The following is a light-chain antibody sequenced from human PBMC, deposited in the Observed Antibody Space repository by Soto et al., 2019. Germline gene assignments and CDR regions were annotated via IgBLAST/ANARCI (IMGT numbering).Light chain of an antibody. CDR3: QQYGSIPWT. CDR1: ESIVSNY. V-gene: IGKV3-20*01. Sequence: EIVLTQSPGTLSLSPGERATLSCRATESIVSNYLAWYQLKPGQAPRLLIYDASSRATGMPDRFSGSGSATYITLTISRLEPEDFAVYYCQQYGSIPWTFGQGTKVDIK. J-gene: IGKJ1*01. CDR2: DAS.